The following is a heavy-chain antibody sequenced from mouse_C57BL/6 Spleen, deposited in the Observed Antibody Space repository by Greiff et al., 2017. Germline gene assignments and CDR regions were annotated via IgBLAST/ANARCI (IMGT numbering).Heavy chain of an antibody. CDR2: ISSGSSTI. V-gene: IGHV5-17*01. Sequence: EVQLVESGGGLVKPGGSLKLSCEASGFTFSDYGMHWVRQAPEKGLEWVAYISSGSSTINYADTVKGRFTLSGDNAKNTPFLQMTSQRSEDTAMYYCARKRLSYAMDYWGQGTSVTVSS. D-gene: IGHD1-3*01. J-gene: IGHJ4*01. CDR3: ARKRLSYAMDY. CDR1: GFTFSDYG.